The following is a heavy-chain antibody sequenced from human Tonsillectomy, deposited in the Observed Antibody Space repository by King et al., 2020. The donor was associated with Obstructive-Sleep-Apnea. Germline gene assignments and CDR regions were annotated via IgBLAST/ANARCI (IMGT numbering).Heavy chain of an antibody. J-gene: IGHJ3*02. D-gene: IGHD3-10*01. V-gene: IGHV3-30*04. CDR3: ARFLGFGSYYGAFDI. CDR2: ISYDGNNK. Sequence: VQLVESGGGVVQPGRSLRLSCAASGFNFNNYAMHWVRQAPGKGLEWVAVISYDGNNKDYADSVEGRFTISRDSSKNTVFLQVNSLRVGDTAVYYCARFLGFGSYYGAFDIGGQGTMVTVSS. CDR1: GFNFNNYA.